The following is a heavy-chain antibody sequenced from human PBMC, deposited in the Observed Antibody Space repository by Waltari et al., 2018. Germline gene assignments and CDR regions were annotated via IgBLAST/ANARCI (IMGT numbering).Heavy chain of an antibody. CDR3: ARDRRDGYSFYYYGMDV. D-gene: IGHD4-4*01. CDR2: ISSSGSTI. V-gene: IGHV3-48*03. J-gene: IGHJ6*02. CDR1: GFAFSSYE. Sequence: EVQLVESGGGLVQPGGSLRLSCAASGFAFSSYEMNWVRQAPGTGLEWVSYISSSGSTIYYADSVKGRFTISRDNAKNSLYLQMNSLRAEDTAVYYCARDRRDGYSFYYYGMDVWGQGTTVTVSS.